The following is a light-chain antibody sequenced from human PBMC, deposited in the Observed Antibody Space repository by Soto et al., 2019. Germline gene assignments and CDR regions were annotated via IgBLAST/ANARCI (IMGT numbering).Light chain of an antibody. Sequence: SYELTQPPSVSVAPGETATITCGGYDSGTKSVHWYQQKPGQAPVLVIYYNSDRPSGIPERFSGSKSGNTATLTITTVEAGDEADFYCQVWDVSSDHVLFGGGTTLTVL. J-gene: IGLJ2*01. V-gene: IGLV3-21*04. CDR2: YNS. CDR1: DSGTKS. CDR3: QVWDVSSDHVL.